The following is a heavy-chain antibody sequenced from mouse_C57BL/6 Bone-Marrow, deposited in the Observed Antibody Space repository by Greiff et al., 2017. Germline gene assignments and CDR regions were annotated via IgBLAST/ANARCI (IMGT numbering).Heavy chain of an antibody. CDR1: GYAFSSSW. D-gene: IGHD2-5*01. Sequence: QVQLQQSGPELVKPGASVKISCKASGYAFSSSWMNWVKQRPGKGLEWIGRIYPGDGDTNYNGKFKGKATLTADKSSSTAYMQLSSLTSEDSAVYVCARAKEDYSNYFFYAMDYWGQGTSVTVSS. CDR2: IYPGDGDT. CDR3: ARAKEDYSNYFFYAMDY. V-gene: IGHV1-82*01. J-gene: IGHJ4*01.